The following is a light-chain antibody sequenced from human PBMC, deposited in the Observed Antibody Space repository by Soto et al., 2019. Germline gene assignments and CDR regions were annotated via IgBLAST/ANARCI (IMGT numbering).Light chain of an antibody. CDR3: QQYDTYFRT. Sequence: DIKITQSPSSLSASVGDRVTIACRASQGIRNDLGWYRQKPGKAPKGLIYAASSLQSGVPSRFSGSGSGTEFTLTISSLQPDDFATYYCQQYDTYFRTFGQGTRLEIK. J-gene: IGKJ2*01. V-gene: IGKV1-17*01. CDR2: AAS. CDR1: QGIRND.